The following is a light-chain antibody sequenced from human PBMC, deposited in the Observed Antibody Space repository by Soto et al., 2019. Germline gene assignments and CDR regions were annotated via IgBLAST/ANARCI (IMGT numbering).Light chain of an antibody. Sequence: DIVMTQSPLSLPVTPGEPASISCRSSQSLLHSNGYNYLDWYLQKPGQSPQLLIYLGSNRASGVPDRFSGSGSSTDFTLKISRVEAEDVGVYYCMQALQTPYTFGQGPKLEIK. CDR3: MQALQTPYT. J-gene: IGKJ2*01. V-gene: IGKV2-28*01. CDR2: LGS. CDR1: QSLLHSNGYNY.